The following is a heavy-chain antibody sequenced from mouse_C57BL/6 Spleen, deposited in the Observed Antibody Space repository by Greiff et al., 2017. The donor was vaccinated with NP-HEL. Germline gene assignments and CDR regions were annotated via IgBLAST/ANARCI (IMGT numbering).Heavy chain of an antibody. V-gene: IGHV1-15*01. CDR2: IDPETGGT. Sequence: QVQLQQSGAELVRPGASVTLSCKASGYTFTDYEMHWVKQTPVHGLEWIGAIDPETGGTAYNQKFKGKAILTADKSSSKAYMELLSLTSDDSADYYCTRGGLLLRAMDYWGQGTSVTVSS. D-gene: IGHD1-1*01. CDR3: TRGGLLLRAMDY. CDR1: GYTFTDYE. J-gene: IGHJ4*01.